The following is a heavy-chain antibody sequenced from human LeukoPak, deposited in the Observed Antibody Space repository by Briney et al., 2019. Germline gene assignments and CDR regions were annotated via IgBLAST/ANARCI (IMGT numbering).Heavy chain of an antibody. Sequence: GGSLRLSCTASGITVSTNYMSWVRQAPGKGLEWVANMKGDGSEKKYVDSVKGRFSISRDNTKNSLYLQMNSLGVEDTAVYYCARDTGWGRNDNWGQGTLVTVSS. V-gene: IGHV3-7*01. CDR2: MKGDGSEK. CDR3: ARDTGWGRNDN. CDR1: GITVSTNY. D-gene: IGHD6-19*01. J-gene: IGHJ4*02.